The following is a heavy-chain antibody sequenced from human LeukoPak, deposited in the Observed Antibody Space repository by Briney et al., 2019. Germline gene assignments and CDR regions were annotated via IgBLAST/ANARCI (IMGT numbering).Heavy chain of an antibody. V-gene: IGHV3-23*01. CDR3: AREASYTRAFDI. J-gene: IGHJ3*02. CDR1: GFIFSNYA. D-gene: IGHD2-2*01. CDR2: ISGRSDNT. Sequence: PGGSLRLSCAASGFIFSNYAMYWVRQAPGKGLEWVSAISGRSDNTYYADSVKGRFTLSRDGSKNTLYLQMNSLRAEDTAVYYCAREASYTRAFDIWGQGTMVTVSS.